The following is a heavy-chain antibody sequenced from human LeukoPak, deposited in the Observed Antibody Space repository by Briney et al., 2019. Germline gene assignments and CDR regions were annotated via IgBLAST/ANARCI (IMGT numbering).Heavy chain of an antibody. V-gene: IGHV3-53*01. J-gene: IGHJ3*02. Sequence: GSLRLSCAASGFTVSNSYMSWVRQAPGKGLEWVSISYSDSNTNYADSVKGRFTISRDTSQNTLSLQMNSLRAEDTAVYYCVRKNRDFNAAFDIWGQGTVVTVSS. CDR2: SYSDSNT. D-gene: IGHD1-14*01. CDR3: VRKNRDFNAAFDI. CDR1: GFTVSNSY.